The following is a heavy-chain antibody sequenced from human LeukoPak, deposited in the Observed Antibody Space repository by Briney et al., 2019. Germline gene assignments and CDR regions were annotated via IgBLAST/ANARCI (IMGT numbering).Heavy chain of an antibody. CDR3: ARGIGDFWRGYYFDY. D-gene: IGHD3-3*01. J-gene: IGHJ4*02. Sequence: SVKVSCKASGGTFSSYAISWVRQAPGQGLEWMGRIIPIFGTANYAQKFQGRVTITTDESTSTAYMELSSLRSEDAAVYYCARGIGDFWRGYYFDYWGQGTLVTVSS. CDR1: GGTFSSYA. CDR2: IIPIFGTA. V-gene: IGHV1-69*05.